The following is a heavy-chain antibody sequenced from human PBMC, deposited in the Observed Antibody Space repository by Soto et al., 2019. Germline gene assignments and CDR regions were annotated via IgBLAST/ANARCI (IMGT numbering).Heavy chain of an antibody. V-gene: IGHV4-34*01. Sequence: PSETLSLTCAVYGGSFSGYYWSWIRQPPGKGLEWIGEINHSGSTNYNPSLKSRVTISVDTSKNQFSLKLSSVTAADTAVYYCARGVPAAAPRTNWFDAWCREPWSRSPQ. CDR1: GGSFSGYY. CDR3: ARGVPAAAPRTNWFDA. CDR2: INHSGST. J-gene: IGHJ5*02. D-gene: IGHD2-2*01.